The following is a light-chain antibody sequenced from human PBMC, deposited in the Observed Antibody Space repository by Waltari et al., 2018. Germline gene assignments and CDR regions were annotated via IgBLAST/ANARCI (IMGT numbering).Light chain of an antibody. J-gene: IGLJ3*02. CDR2: GNN. CDR1: SSNIGADYD. CDR3: QSYDNRLSVVA. V-gene: IGLV1-40*01. Sequence: QSVLTQPPSVSGAPGQSVTISCTGGSSNIGADYDVHWYQHLPGAVPKLLIYGNNHRPSGVPARFFGSKSGTSASLAITGLQAEDEADYYCQSYDNRLSVVAFGGGTKVTVL.